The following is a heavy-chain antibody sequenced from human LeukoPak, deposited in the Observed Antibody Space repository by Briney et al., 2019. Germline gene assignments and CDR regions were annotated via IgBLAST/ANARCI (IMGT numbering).Heavy chain of an antibody. V-gene: IGHV4-59*01. J-gene: IGHJ4*02. CDR2: IYYSGST. Sequence: SETLSLTGTVSGGSISSYYWSWIRQPPGKGLEWIGYIYYSGSTNYNPSLKSRVTISVDTSKNQFSLKLSSVTAADTAVYYCARSSYSSSPFDFDYWGQGTLVTVSS. CDR3: ARSSYSSSPFDFDY. CDR1: GGSISSYY. D-gene: IGHD6-6*01.